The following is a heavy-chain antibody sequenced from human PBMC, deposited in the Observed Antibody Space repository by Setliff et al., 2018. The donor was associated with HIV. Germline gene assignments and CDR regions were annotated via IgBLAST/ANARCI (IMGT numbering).Heavy chain of an antibody. V-gene: IGHV1-2*06. CDR1: GYRFTTYN. D-gene: IGHD3-9*01. CDR3: ARSNYDILNRNWFDP. J-gene: IGHJ5*02. CDR2: INSKSGFT. Sequence: GASVKVSCKASGYRFTTYNIHWIRQAPGQGLEWVGRINSKSGFTYTAQKFRDRVTMTRDTFKSTVYMEVTSLTPDDTAVYYCARSNYDILNRNWFDPWGQGTLVTVSS.